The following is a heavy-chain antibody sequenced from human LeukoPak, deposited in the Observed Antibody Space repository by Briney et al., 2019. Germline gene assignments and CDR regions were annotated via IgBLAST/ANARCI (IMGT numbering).Heavy chain of an antibody. J-gene: IGHJ5*02. CDR2: IYVTGST. Sequence: SETLSLTCTVSGGSIGTYYWSWIRQSPGKGLEWIGYIYVTGSTRYNPYLQSRVTISVDTSRNQFSLKLTSVTAADTAVYYCATDISWFDPWGRGTLVTVSS. CDR1: GGSIGTYY. V-gene: IGHV4-59*12. CDR3: ATDISWFDP.